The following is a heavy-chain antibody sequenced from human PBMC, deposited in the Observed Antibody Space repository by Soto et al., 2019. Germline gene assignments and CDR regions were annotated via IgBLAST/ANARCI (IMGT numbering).Heavy chain of an antibody. CDR2: ISSNGGST. D-gene: IGHD3-10*01. V-gene: IGHV3-64*01. J-gene: IGHJ6*02. CDR1: GFTFSSYA. Sequence: EVQLVESGGGLVQPGGSLRLSCAASGFTFSSYAMHWVRQAPGKGLEYVSAISSNGGSTYYANSVKGRFTISRDNSKNTLYLLMGSLRAEDMAVYYCARADYYGSGSYYYYYGMDVWGQGTTVTVSS. CDR3: ARADYYGSGSYYYYYGMDV.